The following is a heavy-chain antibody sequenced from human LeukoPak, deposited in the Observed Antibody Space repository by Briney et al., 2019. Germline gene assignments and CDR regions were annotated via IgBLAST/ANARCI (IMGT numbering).Heavy chain of an antibody. CDR2: IKRKTDGGTT. V-gene: IGHV3-15*01. J-gene: IGHJ4*02. Sequence: GGSLRLSCAASGFTFSNACLSWGRQATGKGLDWVGRIKRKTDGGTTDYAAPVKGRFTISRDDSKNTLYLQMNSLKTEDTAVYYCTTDITMVRGVIITYPDYWGQGTLVTVSS. CDR1: GFTFSNAC. D-gene: IGHD3-10*01. CDR3: TTDITMVRGVIITYPDY.